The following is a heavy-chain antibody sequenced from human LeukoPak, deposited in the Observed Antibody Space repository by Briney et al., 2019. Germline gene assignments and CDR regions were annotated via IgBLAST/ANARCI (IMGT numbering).Heavy chain of an antibody. CDR3: ATERQKYFDY. Sequence: GGSLRLSCAASGFTFDDYTMHWVRQAPGKGLEWVSLITWDGGSTFYADSVKGRFTISRDNNKNSLSLQMNSLRTEDTALYYCATERQKYFDYWGQGTLVTVSS. CDR2: ITWDGGST. V-gene: IGHV3-43*01. CDR1: GFTFDDYT. J-gene: IGHJ4*02.